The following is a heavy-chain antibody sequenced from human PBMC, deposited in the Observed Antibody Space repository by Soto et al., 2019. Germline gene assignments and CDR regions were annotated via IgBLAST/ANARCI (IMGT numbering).Heavy chain of an antibody. J-gene: IGHJ4*02. Sequence: SVKGSCKASCYTFPHYGISWVRQAPVQGLEWMGWISAYNGNTNYAQKLKGRVTMTTDTSTSTAYMELRSLRSDDTAVYYCARDHPDSSSWYYFDYWGQGTLVTVYS. V-gene: IGHV1-18*01. CDR1: CYTFPHYG. D-gene: IGHD6-13*01. CDR3: ARDHPDSSSWYYFDY. CDR2: ISAYNGNT.